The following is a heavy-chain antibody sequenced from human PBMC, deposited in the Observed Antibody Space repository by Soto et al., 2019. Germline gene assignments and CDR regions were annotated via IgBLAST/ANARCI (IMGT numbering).Heavy chain of an antibody. Sequence: ASVKVSCKASGYTFTSYYMHWVRQAPGQGLEWMGIINPSGGSTSYAQKFQGRVTMTRDTSTSTVYMELSSLRSEDTAVYYCAREGVAQPSDFGVDPITYYYYYYMDVWGKGTTVTVSS. D-gene: IGHD3-3*01. V-gene: IGHV1-46*03. CDR2: INPSGGST. CDR1: GYTFTSYY. CDR3: AREGVAQPSDFGVDPITYYYYYYMDV. J-gene: IGHJ6*03.